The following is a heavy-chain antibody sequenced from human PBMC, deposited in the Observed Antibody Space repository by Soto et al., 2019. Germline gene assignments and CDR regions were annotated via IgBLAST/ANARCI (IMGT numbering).Heavy chain of an antibody. CDR1: GVSIGSGDYY. V-gene: IGHV4-30-4*01. D-gene: IGHD5-12*01. Sequence: SETLSLTCNVSGVSIGSGDYYWNWIRQPPGKGLEWIGYIYISGTTYYNPSLKSRLTISLDTSRNVFSLKLRSVTAADTAVYYCARVPPPYSFSYDDWGQGTLVTVSS. CDR3: ARVPPPYSFSYDD. J-gene: IGHJ4*02. CDR2: IYISGTT.